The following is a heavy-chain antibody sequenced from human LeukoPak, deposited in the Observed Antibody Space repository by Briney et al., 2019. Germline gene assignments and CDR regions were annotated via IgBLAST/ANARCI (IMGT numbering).Heavy chain of an antibody. D-gene: IGHD1-26*01. J-gene: IGHJ4*02. CDR2: IYYSGST. V-gene: IGHV4-39*07. CDR1: GGSISSYY. CDR3: AREGIAGGSYYSGFDY. Sequence: SETLSLTCTVSGGSISSYYWGWIRQPPGKGLEWIGSIYYSGSTYYNPSLKSRVTISVDTSKNQFSLKLSSVTAADTAVYYCAREGIAGGSYYSGFDYWGQGTLVTVSS.